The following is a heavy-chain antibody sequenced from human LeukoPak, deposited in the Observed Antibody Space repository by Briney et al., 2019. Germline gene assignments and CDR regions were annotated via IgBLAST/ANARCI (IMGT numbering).Heavy chain of an antibody. V-gene: IGHV3-48*01. Sequence: GGSLRLSCAASGFTFSSYSMNWVRQAPGKGLEWVSYISSSSSTIYYADSVKGRFTISRDNAKNTLYLQMNSLRAEDTAVYYCARDRGGRGFTYGQPLDYWGQGTLVTVSS. CDR1: GFTFSSYS. CDR2: ISSSSSTI. CDR3: ARDRGGRGFTYGQPLDY. J-gene: IGHJ4*02. D-gene: IGHD5-18*01.